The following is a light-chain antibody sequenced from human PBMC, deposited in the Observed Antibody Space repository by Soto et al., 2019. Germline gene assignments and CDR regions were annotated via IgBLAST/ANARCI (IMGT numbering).Light chain of an antibody. CDR2: EVT. J-gene: IGLJ3*02. V-gene: IGLV2-23*02. Sequence: QSALTQPASVSGSPGQSITISCTGTSSDVGSRNLVSWYQQHPGKAPKLIIYEVTKWPSGVSNRFSGSKSGNTASLTIFGLPAEDEADYYCCSYAGSYTWVFGGGTKLTVL. CDR3: CSYAGSYTWV. CDR1: SSDVGSRNL.